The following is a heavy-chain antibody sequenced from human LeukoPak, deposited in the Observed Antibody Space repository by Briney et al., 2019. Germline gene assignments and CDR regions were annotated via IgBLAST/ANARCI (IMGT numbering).Heavy chain of an antibody. J-gene: IGHJ4*02. CDR2: MNPNSGNT. CDR1: GYTFTSYD. CDR3: ARGNVRSFDY. D-gene: IGHD3-10*02. V-gene: IGHV1-8*01. Sequence: ASVKVSCRASGYTFTSYDINWVRQAPGQGLEWMGSMNPNSGNTGYAHKFQGRVTMTTNTAMSTAYMELSSLRSADTAMYYCARGNVRSFDYWGQGTLVIVSS.